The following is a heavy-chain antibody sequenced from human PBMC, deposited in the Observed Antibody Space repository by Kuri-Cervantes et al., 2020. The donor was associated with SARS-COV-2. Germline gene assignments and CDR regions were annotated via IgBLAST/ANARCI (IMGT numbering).Heavy chain of an antibody. J-gene: IGHJ6*03. CDR2: ISYDGSIK. D-gene: IGHD3-16*01. Sequence: GESLKISCAASGFSFSGYAMHWVRQAPGKGLEWVALISYDGSIKYYADSVKGRFTISRDNSKNTLYLQMNSLTADDTAVCYCARGAGSTARFGPSYYLDVWGKGTTVTVSS. V-gene: IGHV3-30*04. CDR1: GFSFSGYA. CDR3: ARGAGSTARFGPSYYLDV.